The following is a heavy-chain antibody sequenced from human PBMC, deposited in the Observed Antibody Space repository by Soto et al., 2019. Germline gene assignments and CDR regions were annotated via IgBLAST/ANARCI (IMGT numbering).Heavy chain of an antibody. Sequence: PSETLSLTCTVSSASFSKYYWSWIRQPPGKGLEWIGYIYFNGSTNYNPSLKRRVTISIDTSKKQISLNLTSVTDADTAVYYCASVTFGGVVLAHWGQGNLVTVSS. CDR2: IYFNGST. CDR3: ASVTFGGVVLAH. V-gene: IGHV4-59*01. J-gene: IGHJ4*02. CDR1: SASFSKYY. D-gene: IGHD3-16*01.